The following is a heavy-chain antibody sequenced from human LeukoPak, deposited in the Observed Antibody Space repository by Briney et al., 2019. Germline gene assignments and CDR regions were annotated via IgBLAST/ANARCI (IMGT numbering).Heavy chain of an antibody. CDR1: GFTFSSYG. CDR2: ISYDGSNK. J-gene: IGHJ4*02. D-gene: IGHD3-3*01. V-gene: IGHV3-30*18. CDR3: AKGSDLGFLEWLLEADY. Sequence: PGRSLRLSCAASGFTFSSYGMHWVRQAPGKGLEWVAVISYDGSNKYYADSVKGRFTISRDNSKNTLYLQMNSLRAEDTAVHYCAKGSDLGFLEWLLEADYWGQGTLVTVSS.